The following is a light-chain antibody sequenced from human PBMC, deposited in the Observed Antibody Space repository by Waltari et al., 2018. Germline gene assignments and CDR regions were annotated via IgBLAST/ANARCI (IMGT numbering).Light chain of an antibody. CDR3: QKYESLPAT. J-gene: IGKJ1*01. Sequence: EIVLTQSPGTLSLSPGERANLSCRASQSVGKYLAWYQQRPGQAPRLLLYHASIRATGIPDRFSGSGSGTDFSLTISRLEPEDFAVYYCQKYESLPATFGQGTTVEIK. V-gene: IGKV3-20*01. CDR1: QSVGKY. CDR2: HAS.